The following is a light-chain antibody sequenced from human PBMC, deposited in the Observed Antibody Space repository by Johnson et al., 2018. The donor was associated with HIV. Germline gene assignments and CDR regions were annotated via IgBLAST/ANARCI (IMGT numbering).Light chain of an antibody. CDR1: NSDIGENY. Sequence: QSVLTQPPSVSAAPGQKVTISCSGSNSDIGENYVSWYQQVTGTAPKLLIYEDNKRPSGIPDRFSGSKSATSATLGITGLQTGDEADYYCGTWDSSLRTGFLGTGTKVTVL. CDR3: GTWDSSLRTGF. V-gene: IGLV1-51*01. CDR2: EDN. J-gene: IGLJ1*01.